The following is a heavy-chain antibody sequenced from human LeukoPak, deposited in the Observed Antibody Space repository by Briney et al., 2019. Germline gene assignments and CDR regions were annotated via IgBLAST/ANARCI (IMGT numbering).Heavy chain of an antibody. V-gene: IGHV3-30*18. CDR3: AKLSNTVTSSYTFDI. D-gene: IGHD4-17*01. Sequence: GGSLRLSCAASGFTFSSYGMHWVRQAPGKGLEWVAVISYDGSNKYYADSVKGRFTISRDNSKNTLYLQMNSLRAEDTAVYYCAKLSNTVTSSYTFDIWGQGTMVTVSS. J-gene: IGHJ3*02. CDR2: ISYDGSNK. CDR1: GFTFSSYG.